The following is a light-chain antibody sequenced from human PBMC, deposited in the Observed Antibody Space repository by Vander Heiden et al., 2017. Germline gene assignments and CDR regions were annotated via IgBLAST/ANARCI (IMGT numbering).Light chain of an antibody. J-gene: IGKJ4*01. CDR3: QQYGSSPLT. Sequence: EIVLTQSPDTLSLSPGERATLSCRPSQSVSSSYLAWYQQKPGQAPRLLIYGASSRATGIPDRFSGSGSGTDFTLTISRLEPEDFAVYYCQQYGSSPLTFGGGTKVEIK. CDR2: GAS. CDR1: QSVSSSY. V-gene: IGKV3-20*01.